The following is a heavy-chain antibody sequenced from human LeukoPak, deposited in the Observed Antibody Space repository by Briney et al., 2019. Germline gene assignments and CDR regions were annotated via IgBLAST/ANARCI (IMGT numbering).Heavy chain of an antibody. D-gene: IGHD6-19*01. Sequence: KPGGSLRLSCEASGFAFNSYTITWVRQAPGKGLESVSSITSRSSHIYIADSVKGRFTISRDNAKNSLYLQMNSLGAEDTAVYYCARDAQWLVPEGYFYYMDVWGKGTTVTVSS. CDR2: ITSRSSHI. J-gene: IGHJ6*03. V-gene: IGHV3-21*01. CDR3: ARDAQWLVPEGYFYYMDV. CDR1: GFAFNSYT.